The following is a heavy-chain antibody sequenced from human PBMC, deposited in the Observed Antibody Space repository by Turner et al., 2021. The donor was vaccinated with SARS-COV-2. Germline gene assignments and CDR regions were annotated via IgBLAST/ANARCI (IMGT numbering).Heavy chain of an antibody. CDR1: GFTVSSNY. D-gene: IGHD3-22*01. CDR2: IYSGGST. Sequence: EVQLVESGGGLIQPGGSLRLSCSDSGFTVSSNYMSWVRKAPGKGLEWVSVIYSGGSTDYADSVKGRFTISRDNAKNSLYLQMNSLRAEDTAVYYCARGTYYYDSSTYSGTNWFDPWGQGTLVTVSS. CDR3: ARGTYYYDSSTYSGTNWFDP. J-gene: IGHJ5*02. V-gene: IGHV3-53*01.